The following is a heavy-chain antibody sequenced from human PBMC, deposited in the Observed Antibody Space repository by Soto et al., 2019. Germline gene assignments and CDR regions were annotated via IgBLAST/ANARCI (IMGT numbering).Heavy chain of an antibody. Sequence: SVKVSCKASGYTFTSYGISWVRQAPGQGLEWMGGIIPIFGTANYAQKFQGRVTITADESTSTAYMELSSLRSEDTAVYYCARDRGIVGATSEYYFDYWGQGTLVTVSS. CDR2: IIPIFGTA. CDR3: ARDRGIVGATSEYYFDY. D-gene: IGHD1-26*01. J-gene: IGHJ4*02. V-gene: IGHV1-69*13. CDR1: GYTFTSYG.